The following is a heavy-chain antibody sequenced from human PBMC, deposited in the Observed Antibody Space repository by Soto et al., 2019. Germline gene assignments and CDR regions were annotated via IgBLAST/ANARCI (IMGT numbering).Heavy chain of an antibody. V-gene: IGHV1-18*01. Sequence: ASVKVSCKGSGYDFTTYGITWVRQAPGQGLEWMAWISAHNGNTDYAQKLQGRVTVTRDTSTSTAYMELRSLRSDDTAMYYCARDADYYDSSKTRCAFDIWGQGTMVTVSS. D-gene: IGHD3-22*01. CDR1: GYDFTTYG. CDR2: ISAHNGNT. CDR3: ARDADYYDSSKTRCAFDI. J-gene: IGHJ3*02.